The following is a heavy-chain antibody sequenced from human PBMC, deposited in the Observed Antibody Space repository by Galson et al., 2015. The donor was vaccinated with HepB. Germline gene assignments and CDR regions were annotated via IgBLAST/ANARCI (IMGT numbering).Heavy chain of an antibody. V-gene: IGHV1-69*05. D-gene: IGHD7-27*01. CDR2: IIPIFGTA. J-gene: IGHJ4*02. Sequence: SVKVSCKASGGTFSSYAISWVRQAPGQGLEWMGGIIPIFGTANYAQKFQGRVTMTRDTSISTAYMELSRLRSDDTAVYYCARGRLGIGYWGQGTLVTVSS. CDR3: ARGRLGIGY. CDR1: GGTFSSYA.